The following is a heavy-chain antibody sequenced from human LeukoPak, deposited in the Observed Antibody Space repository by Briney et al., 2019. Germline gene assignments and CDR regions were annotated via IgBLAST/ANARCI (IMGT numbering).Heavy chain of an antibody. CDR3: ARGAYPYDGSGAFGI. CDR1: GDSISSGDYY. CDR2: ISSSGST. Sequence: PSETLSLTCTVSGDSISSGDYYWSWLRHPAGQGLEWLMRISSSGSTNYNPSLKSRVTISAATSKNQFYLKLSSVTAADTAVYFCARGAYPYDGSGAFGIWGQGTMVTVSS. D-gene: IGHD3-10*01. V-gene: IGHV4-61*02. J-gene: IGHJ3*02.